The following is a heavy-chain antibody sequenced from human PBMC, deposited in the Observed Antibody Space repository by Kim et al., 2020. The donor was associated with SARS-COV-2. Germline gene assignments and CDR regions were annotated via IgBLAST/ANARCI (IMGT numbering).Heavy chain of an antibody. Sequence: ASVRVSYKASGYIFSKYVIHWVRQGPGQRLEWMGCIFAGNGDTKYSQKFQDRITISRDKSTSTAYVELSSLKSEDTAVYYCARDQQGDPAAYFDFWGQGSLVTVSS. CDR2: IFAGNGDT. J-gene: IGHJ4*02. V-gene: IGHV1-3*01. CDR1: GYIFSKYV. CDR3: ARDQQGDPAAYFDF. D-gene: IGHD2-15*01.